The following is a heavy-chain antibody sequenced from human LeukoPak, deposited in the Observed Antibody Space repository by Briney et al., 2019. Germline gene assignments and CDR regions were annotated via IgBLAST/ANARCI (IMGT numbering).Heavy chain of an antibody. CDR3: ARIIYGDYVRYFDY. D-gene: IGHD4-17*01. CDR1: GYTFTGYY. CDR2: INPNSGGT. V-gene: IGHV1-2*02. Sequence: GASVKVSCKASGYTFTGYYMHWVRQAPGQGLEWMGWINPNSGGTNYAQKFQGRVTMTRDTSISTAYMELSRLRSDDTAVYYCARIIYGDYVRYFDYWGQGTLVTVSS. J-gene: IGHJ4*02.